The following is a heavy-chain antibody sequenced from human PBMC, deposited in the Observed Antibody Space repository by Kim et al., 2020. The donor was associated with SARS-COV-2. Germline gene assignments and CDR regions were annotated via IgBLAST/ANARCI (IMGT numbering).Heavy chain of an antibody. Sequence: VKGRFTISRDNSKNALYLQMNSLRAEDTAVYYCAKDRAGPNYYYYYGMDVWGQGTTVTVSS. D-gene: IGHD6-13*01. CDR3: AKDRAGPNYYYYYGMDV. J-gene: IGHJ6*02. V-gene: IGHV3-30*02.